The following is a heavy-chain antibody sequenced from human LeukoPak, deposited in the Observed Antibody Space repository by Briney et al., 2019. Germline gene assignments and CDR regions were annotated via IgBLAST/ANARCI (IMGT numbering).Heavy chain of an antibody. CDR2: IYYSGST. D-gene: IGHD4-11*01. V-gene: IGHV4-31*03. CDR3: ARAPKGMTTVRYYYYYYMDV. Sequence: PSETLSLTCTVSSGSITSGGYYWNWIRQHPGRGLEWIGYIYYSGSTFYNPSLKSRVTMSVDTSKNQFSLKLSSVTAADTAVYYCARAPKGMTTVRYYYYYYMDVGGKGTTVTVSS. J-gene: IGHJ6*03. CDR1: SGSITSGGYY.